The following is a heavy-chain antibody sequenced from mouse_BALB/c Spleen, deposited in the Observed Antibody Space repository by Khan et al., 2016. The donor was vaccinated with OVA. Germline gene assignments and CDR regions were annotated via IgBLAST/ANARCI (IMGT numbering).Heavy chain of an antibody. V-gene: IGHV2-6-5*01. CDR3: AKGVWSYYYTLDY. CDR1: WFSLSDYG. CDR2: IWGGGST. Sequence: QVQLKESGPGLVAPSQNLSITCTVSWFSLSDYGVSWIRQPPGKGLEWLGVIWGGGSTYYNSALKSRLNISKDNSKSQVFLKMSSLQSDDTAMFYCAKGVWSYYYTLDYWGQGTSVTVSS. J-gene: IGHJ4*01.